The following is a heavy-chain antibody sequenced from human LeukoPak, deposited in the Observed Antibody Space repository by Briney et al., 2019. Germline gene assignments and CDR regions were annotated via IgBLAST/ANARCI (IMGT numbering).Heavy chain of an antibody. CDR2: ISAYTGNT. D-gene: IGHD6-19*01. J-gene: IGHJ6*02. V-gene: IGHV1-18*01. CDR1: GYTFTSYG. CDR3: ARDKQWLVRTTPYYYGMDV. Sequence: ASVKVSCKASGYTFTSYGISWVRQAPGQGLEWMGWISAYTGNTNYVQKPQGRVTMTTDTSTSTAYMELRSLRSDDTAVYYCARDKQWLVRTTPYYYGMDVWGQGTTVTVSS.